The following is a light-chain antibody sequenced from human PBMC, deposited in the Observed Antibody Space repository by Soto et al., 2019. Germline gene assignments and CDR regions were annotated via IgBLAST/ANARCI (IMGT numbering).Light chain of an antibody. CDR2: GAS. CDR3: QQFGSSHPYT. Sequence: EVVLTQSPGTLSLSPGERATLSCRASQNIRTTYLAWYQQRHGQAPRLLIYGASNRAPGIPDKFSGGGSGTDLTLTISSLESEDSALYFCQQFGSSHPYTFGQGTKLEI. V-gene: IGKV3-20*01. J-gene: IGKJ2*01. CDR1: QNIRTTY.